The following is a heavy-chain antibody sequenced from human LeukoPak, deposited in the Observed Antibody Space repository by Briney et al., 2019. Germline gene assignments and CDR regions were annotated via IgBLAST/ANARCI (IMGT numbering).Heavy chain of an antibody. V-gene: IGHV1-69*06. D-gene: IGHD3-16*01. CDR2: IIPIFGTA. J-gene: IGHJ6*03. CDR3: ARDLGVRRRYYYYYMDV. Sequence: GASVKVSCKASGDTLSSYAISWVRQAPGQGLEWMGGIIPIFGTANYAQEFQGRVTITADKSTSTAYMELSSLRSEDTAVYYCARDLGVRRRYYYYYMDVWGKGTTVTVSS. CDR1: GDTLSSYA.